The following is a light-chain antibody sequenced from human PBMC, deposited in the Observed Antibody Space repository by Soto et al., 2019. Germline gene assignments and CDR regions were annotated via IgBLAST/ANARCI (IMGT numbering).Light chain of an antibody. CDR1: SSDVGGYNS. J-gene: IGLJ1*01. CDR3: SSYTSSSNPDV. Sequence: QSALTQPASVSGSPGQSITISCTGTSSDVGGYNSVSWYQQHPGKAPKLMIYEVSNRPSGVSNRFSGSKSGNTASLTISGLQAEDEADYYCSSYTSSSNPDVFGTGTKLTVL. CDR2: EVS. V-gene: IGLV2-14*01.